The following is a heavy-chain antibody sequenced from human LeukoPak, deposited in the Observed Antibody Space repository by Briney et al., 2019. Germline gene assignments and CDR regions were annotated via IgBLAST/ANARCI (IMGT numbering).Heavy chain of an antibody. V-gene: IGHV3-74*01. D-gene: IGHD1-1*01. CDR3: ARDINWALGNP. CDR2: ITSDGSST. Sequence: GGSLRLSCAASGFILSSYWMHWVRQAPGKGLVWVSRITSDGSSTIYADSVKGRFTSSRDNAKNTLYLQMNGLRVEDTAVYYCARDINWALGNPWGQGTLVIVSS. CDR1: GFILSSYW. J-gene: IGHJ5*02.